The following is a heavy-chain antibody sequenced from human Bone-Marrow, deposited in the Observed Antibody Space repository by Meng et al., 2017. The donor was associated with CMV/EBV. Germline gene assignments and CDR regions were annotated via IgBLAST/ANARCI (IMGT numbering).Heavy chain of an antibody. CDR2: NNTYTRSP. D-gene: IGHD5-24*01. CDR3: ARWRRWLHSAHWNFDL. J-gene: IGHJ2*01. V-gene: IGHV7-4-1*02. CDR1: GCEVSKYA. Sequence: LGQAGSGLKRRGVAMTMSCKASGCEVSKYAMNWLRQAPGHGLEWMGLNNTYTRSPMYAKDFTGRFVFSLDTSVSTSYLKISSLKAEDTAVYYCARWRRWLHSAHWNFDLWGRGTLVTVSS.